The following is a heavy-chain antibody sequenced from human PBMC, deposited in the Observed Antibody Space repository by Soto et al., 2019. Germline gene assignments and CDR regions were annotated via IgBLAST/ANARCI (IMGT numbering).Heavy chain of an antibody. CDR1: GDTFSFYS. CDR3: ATSYGSGYRAFDY. V-gene: IGHV1-69*04. D-gene: IGHD3-10*01. CDR2: VNPILSMS. J-gene: IGHJ4*02. Sequence: QVQLVQSGAEVKRPGSSVKVSCKASGDTFSFYSINWVRQAPGLGLEWMGRVNPILSMSNYAQRFQGRVTMTEDKYTSTAYMELSGLRSEDTAMYYCATSYGSGYRAFDYWGQGALVTVSS.